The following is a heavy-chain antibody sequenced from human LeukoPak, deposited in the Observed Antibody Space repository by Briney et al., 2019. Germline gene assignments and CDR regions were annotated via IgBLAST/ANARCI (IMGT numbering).Heavy chain of an antibody. CDR2: INAGNGNT. V-gene: IGHV1-3*01. D-gene: IGHD3-3*01. CDR3: ARVGTIFGVTSRYRFDP. J-gene: IGHJ5*02. CDR1: GYTFTSYA. Sequence: ASVKVSCKASGYTFTSYAMHWVRQAPGQRLEWMGWINAGNGNTKYSQKFQGRVTITRDTSASTAYMELSSLRSEDTAVYYCARVGTIFGVTSRYRFDPWGQGTPVTVSS.